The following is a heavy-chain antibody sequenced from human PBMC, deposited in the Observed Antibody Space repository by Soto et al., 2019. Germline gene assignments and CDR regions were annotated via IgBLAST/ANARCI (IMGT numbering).Heavy chain of an antibody. Sequence: QGHLVESGEALFNPGGSRRPSCPAPGFTLGKYNRSWIRRAPGEGLDWISYISAGVNTIYYVDSVKGRFTISRDNAKNSLYLQMNSLRAEDTAIYYCASGLTPFAAWGQGTLVTVSS. CDR3: ASGLTPFAA. D-gene: IGHD3-9*01. CDR1: GFTLGKYN. J-gene: IGHJ5*02. CDR2: ISAGVNTI. V-gene: IGHV3-11*01.